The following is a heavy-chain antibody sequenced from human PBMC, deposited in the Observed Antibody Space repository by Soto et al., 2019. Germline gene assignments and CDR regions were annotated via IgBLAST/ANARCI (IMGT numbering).Heavy chain of an antibody. CDR1: GGSIRSNNR. D-gene: IGHD1-26*01. J-gene: IGHJ4*02. Sequence: QVQLQESGPGLVKPSGTLSLSCAVSGGSIRSNNRWSWVRQPPGKGLEWIGEIFHSGSTNYNPSLKTRXTXSIXKSKTQCSLNLSSVTAADTAVYYCARVYSGSYSDYWGQGTLVTVSS. CDR2: IFHSGST. CDR3: ARVYSGSYSDY. V-gene: IGHV4-4*02.